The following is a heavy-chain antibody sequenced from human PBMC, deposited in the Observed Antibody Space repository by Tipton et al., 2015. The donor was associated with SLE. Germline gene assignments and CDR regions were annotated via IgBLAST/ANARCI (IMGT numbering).Heavy chain of an antibody. D-gene: IGHD5-12*01. CDR1: GGSISSHY. Sequence: TLSLTCTVSGGSISSHYWSWIRQPPGKGLKWIGYIYYSGSTNYNPSLKSRVTISVDTSKNQFSLKLSSVTAADTAVYYCAREPGLPTDAFDIWGQGTMVTVSS. V-gene: IGHV4-59*11. CDR3: AREPGLPTDAFDI. CDR2: IYYSGST. J-gene: IGHJ3*02.